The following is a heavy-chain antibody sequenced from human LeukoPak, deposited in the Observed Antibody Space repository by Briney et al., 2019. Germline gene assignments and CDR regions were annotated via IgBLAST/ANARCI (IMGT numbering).Heavy chain of an antibody. D-gene: IGHD6-19*01. CDR1: GLTFSSYA. V-gene: IGHV3-23*01. CDR3: AAQWLLHGAFDI. J-gene: IGHJ3*02. Sequence: GGSLRLSCVASGLTFSSYAMSWVRQAPGKGPEWVSAISGSGGSTYYADSVKGRFTISRDNSKNTLYLQMNSLRAEDTAVYYCAAQWLLHGAFDIWGQGTMVTVSS. CDR2: ISGSGGST.